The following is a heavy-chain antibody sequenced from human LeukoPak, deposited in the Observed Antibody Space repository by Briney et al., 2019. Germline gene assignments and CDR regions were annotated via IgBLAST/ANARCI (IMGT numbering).Heavy chain of an antibody. J-gene: IGHJ4*02. D-gene: IGHD5-12*01. Sequence: PGGSLRLSCAASGFTFSSYWMHWVRQAPGKGLVWVSRINSDGSSTSSADSVKGRFTISRDNAKNTLYLQMSSLRVEDTAVYYCARGPSGYHNTGGQGTLVTVSS. CDR3: ARGPSGYHNT. V-gene: IGHV3-74*01. CDR1: GFTFSSYW. CDR2: INSDGSST.